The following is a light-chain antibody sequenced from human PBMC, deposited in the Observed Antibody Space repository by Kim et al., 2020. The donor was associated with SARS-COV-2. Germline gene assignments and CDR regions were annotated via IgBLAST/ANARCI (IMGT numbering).Light chain of an antibody. J-gene: IGKJ2*01. CDR2: LAS. Sequence: DIVMTQSPDSLAVSLGERATISCKSSQSVLDRSNKKNYLGWYQQKPGQPPKLLIYLASMRESGVPGRFTGSGSGTDFTLTISGLQAEDVEVYNWQKYSSTPYTLGRGPKV. CDR1: QSVLDRSNKKNY. V-gene: IGKV4-1*01. CDR3: QKYSSTPYT.